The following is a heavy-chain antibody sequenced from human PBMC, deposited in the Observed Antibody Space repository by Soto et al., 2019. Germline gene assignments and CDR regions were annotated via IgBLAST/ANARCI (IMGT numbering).Heavy chain of an antibody. Sequence: PSETPSLTCTVSGGSISSGGYFWSWIRQHPGKGLEWIGYIYYTGSSYYNPSLKSRVTISVDTSKNQLSLKLSSVTAADTAVYYCARGNCSGGSGSPYYGRDVWGQGTTGTVS. V-gene: IGHV4-31*03. CDR2: IYYTGSS. D-gene: IGHD2-15*01. CDR1: GGSISSGGYF. J-gene: IGHJ6*02. CDR3: ARGNCSGGSGSPYYGRDV.